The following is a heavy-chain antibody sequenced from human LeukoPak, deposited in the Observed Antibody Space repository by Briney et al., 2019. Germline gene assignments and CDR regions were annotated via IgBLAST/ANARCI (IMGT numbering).Heavy chain of an antibody. Sequence: GGSLRLSCAASRFTFSSYEMNWVRQAPGKGLEWVSCISSSGSTIYYADSVKGRFTISRDNAKNSLYLQMNSLRAEDTAVYYCARDRGAASYWGQGTLVTVSS. CDR2: ISSSGSTI. J-gene: IGHJ4*02. CDR3: ARDRGAASY. V-gene: IGHV3-48*03. CDR1: RFTFSSYE. D-gene: IGHD6-13*01.